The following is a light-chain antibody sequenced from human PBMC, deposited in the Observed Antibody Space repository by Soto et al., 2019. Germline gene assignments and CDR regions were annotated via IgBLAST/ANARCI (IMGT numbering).Light chain of an antibody. V-gene: IGKV3-11*01. CDR3: TQRSNWSWT. CDR1: QSVSSY. CDR2: DTS. J-gene: IGKJ2*01. Sequence: EIVLTQTPATLSLSPGERSTLSCRASQSVSSYLAWYQQKPGQAPRLLIYDTSNRATGFPGRFSGSGSGPDFTLTISCLEPEDFAVYYCTQRSNWSWTFGLETKLEIK.